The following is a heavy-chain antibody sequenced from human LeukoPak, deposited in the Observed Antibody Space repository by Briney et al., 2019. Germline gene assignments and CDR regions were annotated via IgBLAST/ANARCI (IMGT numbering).Heavy chain of an antibody. CDR1: GFTFSSYA. Sequence: GGSLRLSCAASGFTFSSYAMSWVRQAPGKGLEWVSVISGSGGSTYYADSVKGRFTISRDNSKNTLYVQMNSLRAEDTAVYYCANGYFYDSSGKSYAFDIWGQGTMVTVSS. V-gene: IGHV3-23*01. CDR3: ANGYFYDSSGKSYAFDI. J-gene: IGHJ3*02. CDR2: ISGSGGST. D-gene: IGHD3-22*01.